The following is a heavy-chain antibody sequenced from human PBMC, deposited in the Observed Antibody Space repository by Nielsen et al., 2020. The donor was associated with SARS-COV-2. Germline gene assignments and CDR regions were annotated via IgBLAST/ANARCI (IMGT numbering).Heavy chain of an antibody. D-gene: IGHD5-12*01. J-gene: IGHJ4*02. CDR1: GFTFSGSA. CDR2: IRSKANSYAT. Sequence: GESLKISCAASGFTFSGSAMHWVRQASGKGLEWVGRIRSKANSYATAYAASVKGRFTISRDDSKNTLYLQMNSLKTEDTAVYYCTTGPAGGYDPYYFDYWGQGTLVTVSS. CDR3: TTGPAGGYDPYYFDY. V-gene: IGHV3-73*01.